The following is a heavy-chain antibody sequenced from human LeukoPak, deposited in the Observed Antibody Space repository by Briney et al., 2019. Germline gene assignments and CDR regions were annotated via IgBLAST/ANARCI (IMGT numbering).Heavy chain of an antibody. Sequence: ASVKVSCKASGYTFTGYYMHWVRQAPGQGLEWMGWINPNSDFTNFAQSFQGRVTMTSDTSISTAYMELSRLRSDDTAVYYCARAISGGSPITASDYWGQGTLVTVSS. V-gene: IGHV1-2*02. D-gene: IGHD2-15*01. CDR2: INPNSDFT. CDR1: GYTFTGYY. J-gene: IGHJ4*02. CDR3: ARAISGGSPITASDY.